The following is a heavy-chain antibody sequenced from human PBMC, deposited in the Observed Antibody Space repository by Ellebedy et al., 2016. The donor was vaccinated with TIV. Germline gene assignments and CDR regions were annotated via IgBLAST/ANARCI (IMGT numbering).Heavy chain of an antibody. CDR2: IKQDGGEK. CDR1: GFTFSNYW. Sequence: PGGSLRLSCAASGFTFSNYWMSWVRQAPGKGLEWVAKIKQDGGEKNFVDSVKGRFTIPRDNAKNSLYLQMNSLRAEDTAVYYCAREANSYATSGYYFDSWGQGTLVAVSS. J-gene: IGHJ4*02. V-gene: IGHV3-7*01. D-gene: IGHD3-22*01. CDR3: AREANSYATSGYYFDS.